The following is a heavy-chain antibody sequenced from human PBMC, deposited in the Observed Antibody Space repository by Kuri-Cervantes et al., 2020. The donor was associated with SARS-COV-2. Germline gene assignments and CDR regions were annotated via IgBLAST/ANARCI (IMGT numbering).Heavy chain of an antibody. Sequence: GGSLRLSCAASGFTVSSNYMSWVRQAPGKGLEWVSVIYSCGSTYYADSVKGRFTISRDNSKNTLYLQMNSLRAEDTAVYYCARGGDYHDSSGYYPNWFDPWGQGTLVTVSS. CDR3: ARGGDYHDSSGYYPNWFDP. V-gene: IGHV3-66*03. J-gene: IGHJ5*02. D-gene: IGHD3-22*01. CDR2: IYSCGST. CDR1: GFTVSSNY.